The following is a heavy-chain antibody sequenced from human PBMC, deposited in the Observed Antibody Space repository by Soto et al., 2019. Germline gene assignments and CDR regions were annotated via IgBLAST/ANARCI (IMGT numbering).Heavy chain of an antibody. D-gene: IGHD2-21*01. CDR3: ARAYAGERYYYYYMDV. J-gene: IGHJ6*03. CDR1: GFTFSSYS. CDR2: ISSSSSYI. Sequence: LRLSCAASGFTFSSYSMNWVRQAPGKGLEWVSSISSSSSYIYYADSVKGRFTISRDNAKNSLYLQMNSLRAEDTAVYYCARAYAGERYYYYYMDVWGKGTTVTV. V-gene: IGHV3-21*01.